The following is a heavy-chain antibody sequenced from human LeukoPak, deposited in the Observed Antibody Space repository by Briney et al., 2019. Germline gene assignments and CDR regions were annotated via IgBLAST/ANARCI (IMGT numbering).Heavy chain of an antibody. J-gene: IGHJ4*02. D-gene: IGHD2-2*01. CDR2: INWNGDSR. V-gene: IGHV3-20*04. CDR3: ARDWYHAIDY. CDR1: GFKFDDYG. Sequence: GGSLRLSCTASGFKFDDYGMTWVRQAPGKGLEWVSDINWNGDSRGYAHSVRGRFTIYRDNSKNSLYLQMNSLRVDDTAVYYCARDWYHAIDYWGQGTLVTVSS.